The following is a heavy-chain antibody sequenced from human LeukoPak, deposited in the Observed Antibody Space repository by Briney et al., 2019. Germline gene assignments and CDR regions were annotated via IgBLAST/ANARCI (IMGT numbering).Heavy chain of an antibody. V-gene: IGHV3-33*01. D-gene: IGHD4-17*01. CDR3: AREPRTSTVTTISY. CDR1: GFTSSSYD. CDR2: IWFDGRNT. Sequence: GGSLRLSCAASGFTSSSYDMHWVRQAPGKGLEWVAVIWFDGRNTYYADSVKGRFTISRDNSKNTLYLQMNSLRAEDTAVYYCAREPRTSTVTTISYWGQGTLVTVSS. J-gene: IGHJ4*02.